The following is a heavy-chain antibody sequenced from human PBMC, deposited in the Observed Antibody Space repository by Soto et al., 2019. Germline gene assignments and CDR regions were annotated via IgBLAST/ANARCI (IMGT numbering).Heavy chain of an antibody. CDR3: AKHEGYCSADNCYFDY. CDR2: IGSTGGST. J-gene: IGHJ4*02. D-gene: IGHD2-15*01. CDR1: GFTFGSYP. V-gene: IGHV3-23*01. Sequence: GGSLRLSCAASGFTFGSYPMSWVRQAPGEGLEWVSGIGSTGGSTYYADSVKGRFTISRDNSKNTLYLQMGSLRAEDTAVYYCAKHEGYCSADNCYFDYWGQGTLVTVSS.